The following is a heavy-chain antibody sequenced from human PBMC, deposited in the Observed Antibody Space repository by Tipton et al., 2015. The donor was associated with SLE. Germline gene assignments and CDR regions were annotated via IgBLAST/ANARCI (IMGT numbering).Heavy chain of an antibody. D-gene: IGHD5-12*01. V-gene: IGHV4-61*09. CDR3: ARFVDILQGSAFDT. CDR1: GGSISSSNYY. J-gene: IGHJ3*02. CDR2: IHTRGTT. Sequence: TLSLTCTVSGGSISSSNYYWSWIRQPAGEGLEWIGHIHTRGTTNYNPSLKSRVSISLDTSKNQFSLRLTSVTAADTAVYYCARFVDILQGSAFDTWGQGTMVTVSS.